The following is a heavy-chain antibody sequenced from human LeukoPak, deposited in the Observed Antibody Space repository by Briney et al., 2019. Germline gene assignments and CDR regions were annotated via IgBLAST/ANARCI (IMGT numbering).Heavy chain of an antibody. CDR1: GGSFSGYY. CDR3: ARGLAAAGKNWFDP. Sequence: PSETLSLTCAVYGGSFSGYYWSWIRQPPGKGLEWIGEINRSGSTNYNPSLKSPVTISVDTSKNQFSLKLSSVTAADTAVYYCARGLAAAGKNWFDPWGQGTLVTVSS. CDR2: INRSGST. V-gene: IGHV4-34*01. J-gene: IGHJ5*02. D-gene: IGHD6-13*01.